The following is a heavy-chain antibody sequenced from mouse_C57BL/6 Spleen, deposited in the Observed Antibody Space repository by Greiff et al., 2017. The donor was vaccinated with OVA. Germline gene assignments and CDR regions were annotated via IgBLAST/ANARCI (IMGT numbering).Heavy chain of an antibody. CDR2: ISDGGSYT. CDR3: ARDRGGTVMDY. CDR1: GFTFSSYA. V-gene: IGHV5-4*01. D-gene: IGHD4-1*01. J-gene: IGHJ4*01. Sequence: EVKLMESGGGLVKPGGSLKLSCAASGFTFSSYAMSWVRQTPEKRLEWVATISDGGSYTYYPDNVKGRFTISRDNAKNNLYLQMSHLKSEDTAMYYCARDRGGTVMDYWGQGTSVTVSS.